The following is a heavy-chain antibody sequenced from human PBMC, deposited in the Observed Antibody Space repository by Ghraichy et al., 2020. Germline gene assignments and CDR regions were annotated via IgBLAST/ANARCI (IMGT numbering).Heavy chain of an antibody. D-gene: IGHD1-26*01. V-gene: IGHV4-59*08. Sequence: SETLSLTCTVSGGSISSYYWSWIRQPPGKGLEWIGYIYYSGSTNYNPSLKSRVTISVDTSKNQFSLKLSSVTAADTAVYYCARHASTRYSGSYYRDAFDIWGQGTMVTVSS. J-gene: IGHJ3*02. CDR2: IYYSGST. CDR3: ARHASTRYSGSYYRDAFDI. CDR1: GGSISSYY.